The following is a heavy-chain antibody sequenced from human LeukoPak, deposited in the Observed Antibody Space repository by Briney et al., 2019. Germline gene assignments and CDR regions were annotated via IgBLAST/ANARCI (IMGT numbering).Heavy chain of an antibody. CDR2: INSDGSNT. D-gene: IGHD6-19*01. CDR3: ARGGTRRITAVAGVTFDY. CDR1: GFTFSSYW. Sequence: GGSLRLSCVASGFTFSSYWMHWVRQAPGKGLVWVSRINSDGSNTNYADSVKGRFTISRDNAKNTLYLQMNSLRAEDTAVYYCARGGTRRITAVAGVTFDYWGQGTLVTVSS. V-gene: IGHV3-74*01. J-gene: IGHJ4*02.